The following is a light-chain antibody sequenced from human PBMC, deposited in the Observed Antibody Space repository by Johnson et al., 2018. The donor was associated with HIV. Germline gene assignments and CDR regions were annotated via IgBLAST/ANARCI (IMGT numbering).Light chain of an antibody. J-gene: IGLJ1*01. CDR3: GTWDSRLSVYV. V-gene: IGLV1-51*02. CDR1: SSDMGNYA. CDR2: ENN. Sequence: QSVLTQPPSVSAAPGQKVTISCSGSSSDMGNYAVSWYQQLPGTAPKLLIYENNKRPSGIPARFSGSKSGTSATLGITGLQTGYEADYYCGTWDSRLSVYVFGTGTKFTVL.